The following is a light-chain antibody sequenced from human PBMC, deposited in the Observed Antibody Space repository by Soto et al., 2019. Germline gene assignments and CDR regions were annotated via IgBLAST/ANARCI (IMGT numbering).Light chain of an antibody. CDR3: SSYTSSSTRV. CDR2: EVS. J-gene: IGLJ1*01. Sequence: QSALTQPASVSGSPEQSITISCTGTSSDVGAYDFVSWYQQHPDIAPKLMIYEVSNRPSGVSNRFSGSKSVNTATLTISGLQAEDEADYYCSSYTSSSTRVFGTGTKLTVL. V-gene: IGLV2-14*03. CDR1: SSDVGAYDF.